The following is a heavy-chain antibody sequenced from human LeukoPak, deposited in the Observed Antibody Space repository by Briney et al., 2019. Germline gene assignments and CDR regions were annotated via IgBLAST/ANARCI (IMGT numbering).Heavy chain of an antibody. Sequence: PSETLSLTCAVYGGSFSGYYWSWIRQPPGKGLEWIGEINHSGSTNYNPSLKSRVTISVDTSKNLFSLKLSSVTAADTAVYYCAILGYCSSTSCYFSDYWGQGTLVTVSS. CDR3: AILGYCSSTSCYFSDY. D-gene: IGHD2-2*01. J-gene: IGHJ4*02. CDR1: GGSFSGYY. V-gene: IGHV4-34*01. CDR2: INHSGST.